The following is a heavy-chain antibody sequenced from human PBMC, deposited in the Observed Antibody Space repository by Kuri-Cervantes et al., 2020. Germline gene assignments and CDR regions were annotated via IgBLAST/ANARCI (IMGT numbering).Heavy chain of an antibody. CDR2: IRSKANSYAT. D-gene: IGHD6-13*01. CDR1: GFTFSGSA. Sequence: ESLKISCAASGFTFSGSAMHWVRQASGKGLEWVGRIRSKANSYATAYAASVKGRFTISRDDSKNTAYLQMNSLKTEDTAVYYCTTEQDSSSWYWYGAFDIWGQGTMVTVSS. V-gene: IGHV3-73*01. CDR3: TTEQDSSSWYWYGAFDI. J-gene: IGHJ3*02.